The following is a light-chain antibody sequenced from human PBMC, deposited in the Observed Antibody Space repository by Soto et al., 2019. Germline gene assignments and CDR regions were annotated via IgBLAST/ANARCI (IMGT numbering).Light chain of an antibody. V-gene: IGKV1-39*01. CDR3: QQSYITPYT. Sequence: DIQMTQSPSSLSASVRDTVTITCRSSQSISVHLNWYQQKPGEVPKLLIYAASNLHSGVPSRFSGSGSETDFALTISSLQPEAFATYYCQQSYITPYTFGQGTRLEIK. CDR1: QSISVH. J-gene: IGKJ2*01. CDR2: AAS.